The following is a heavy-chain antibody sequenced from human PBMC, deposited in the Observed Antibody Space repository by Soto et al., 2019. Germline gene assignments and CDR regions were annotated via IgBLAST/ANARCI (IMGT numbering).Heavy chain of an antibody. J-gene: IGHJ4*02. CDR2: ISGSGGST. CDR1: GFTFSSYA. V-gene: IGHV3-23*01. D-gene: IGHD3-10*01. Sequence: GGSLRLSCAASGFTFSSYAMSWVRQAPGKGLEWVSAISGSGGSTYNADTVKGRFTISRDNSKNTLYLQMNSLRAEDTALYYCAKSLWFGELSLDYWGQGTLVTVSS. CDR3: AKSLWFGELSLDY.